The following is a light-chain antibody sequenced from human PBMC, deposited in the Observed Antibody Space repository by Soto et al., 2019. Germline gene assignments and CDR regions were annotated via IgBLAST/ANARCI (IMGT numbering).Light chain of an antibody. Sequence: AIQMTQSPSSLSASVGDRVTITCRASQGVKNDLGWYQQKPGKAPKLLIYAASSLQSGVPSRFSGSGSGTDFTLTITSLQSEDFATYYCLQDYTYPLTFGGGTKVEIK. CDR2: AAS. CDR3: LQDYTYPLT. CDR1: QGVKND. J-gene: IGKJ4*01. V-gene: IGKV1-6*01.